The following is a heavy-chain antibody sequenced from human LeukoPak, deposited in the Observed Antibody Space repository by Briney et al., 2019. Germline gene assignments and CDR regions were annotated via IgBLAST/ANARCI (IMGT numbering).Heavy chain of an antibody. V-gene: IGHV3-30*02. Sequence: GGSLRLSCAASGFTFSSYGTHWVRQAPGKGLEWVAFIRYDGSEKYYADSVKGRFTISRDNSKNTLYLQMNSLRVEDTAVYYCAARDSWSGPASDYWGQGTLVTVSS. CDR3: AARDSWSGPASDY. D-gene: IGHD3-3*01. CDR2: IRYDGSEK. CDR1: GFTFSSYG. J-gene: IGHJ4*02.